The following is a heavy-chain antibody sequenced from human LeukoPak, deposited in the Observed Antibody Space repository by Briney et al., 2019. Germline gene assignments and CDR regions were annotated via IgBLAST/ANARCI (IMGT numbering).Heavy chain of an antibody. CDR3: AARKVRGVWFYLNY. CDR2: ISGGGGST. J-gene: IGHJ4*02. Sequence: GGSLRLSCEASGFTFSSYAMSWVRQAPGKGLEWVSLISGGGGSTYYADSVKGRFAISTDNSKNTLYLQMNSLRVEDTAVYFCAARKVRGVWFYLNYWGQGTLVTVSS. CDR1: GFTFSSYA. V-gene: IGHV3-23*01. D-gene: IGHD3-10*01.